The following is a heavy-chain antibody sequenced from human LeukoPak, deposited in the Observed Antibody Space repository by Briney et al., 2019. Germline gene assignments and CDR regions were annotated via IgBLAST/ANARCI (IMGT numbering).Heavy chain of an antibody. CDR1: GFTFSSYS. CDR3: AREEPKWERGGS. Sequence: GSLRLSCAASGFTFSSYSMNWVRRAPGKGLEWVSYISSSSSTIYYADSVKGRFTISRDNAKNSLYLQMNSLRAEDTAVYYCAREEPKWERGGSWGQGTLVTVSS. CDR2: ISSSSSTI. J-gene: IGHJ4*02. V-gene: IGHV3-48*01. D-gene: IGHD1-26*01.